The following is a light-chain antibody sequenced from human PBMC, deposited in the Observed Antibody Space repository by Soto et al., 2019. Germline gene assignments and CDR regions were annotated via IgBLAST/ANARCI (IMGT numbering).Light chain of an antibody. Sequence: EIVMTQSPATLSVSPGDRATLSCRASQRIISNLAWYQHKPGQAPRLLIFGASTRATGIPARFSGSGSETEFTLTISSLQSEDFAVYSCHQYHNWTFGQGTKVDIK. CDR3: HQYHNWT. CDR1: QRIISN. J-gene: IGKJ1*01. V-gene: IGKV3-15*01. CDR2: GAS.